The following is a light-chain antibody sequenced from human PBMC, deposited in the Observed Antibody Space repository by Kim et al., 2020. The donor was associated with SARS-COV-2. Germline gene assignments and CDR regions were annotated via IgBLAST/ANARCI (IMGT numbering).Light chain of an antibody. CDR3: QQYSDFPWT. CDR1: QTISTW. Sequence: DIQMTQSPSTLSASLGDRITITCRASQTISTWLAWYQQKPGKAPKFLIYGASNLETGVPSRFSASGSGTDFTLTIDSLQADDLATYYCQQYSDFPWTFGQGTKVDIK. CDR2: GAS. V-gene: IGKV1-5*01. J-gene: IGKJ1*01.